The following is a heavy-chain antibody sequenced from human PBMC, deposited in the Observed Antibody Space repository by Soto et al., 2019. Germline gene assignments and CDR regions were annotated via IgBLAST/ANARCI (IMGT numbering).Heavy chain of an antibody. V-gene: IGHV3-30-3*01. Sequence: VGSLGLSCDASGFTFSTFAMHWVRQAPGKGLDWVAVISYDGSNKYYADSVKGRFTISRDNSKNTLYLQMNSLRSEDTAVYYCARDPAGGSGHYYLFDYWGQGTLVTVSS. CDR1: GFTFSTFA. CDR2: ISYDGSNK. CDR3: ARDPAGGSGHYYLFDY. D-gene: IGHD3-22*01. J-gene: IGHJ4*02.